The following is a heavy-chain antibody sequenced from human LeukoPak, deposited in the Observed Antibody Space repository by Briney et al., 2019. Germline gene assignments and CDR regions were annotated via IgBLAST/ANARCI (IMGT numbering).Heavy chain of an antibody. CDR1: GFTFSSYE. V-gene: IGHV3-30*02. D-gene: IGHD3-9*01. CDR2: IRYDGSNK. J-gene: IGHJ4*02. CDR3: AKDSIWR. Sequence: GGSLRLSCAASGFTFSSYEMNWVRQAPGKGLEWVAFIRYDGSNKYYADSVKGRFTISRDNSKNTLYLQMNSLRAEDTAVYYCAKDSIWRWGQGTLVTVSS.